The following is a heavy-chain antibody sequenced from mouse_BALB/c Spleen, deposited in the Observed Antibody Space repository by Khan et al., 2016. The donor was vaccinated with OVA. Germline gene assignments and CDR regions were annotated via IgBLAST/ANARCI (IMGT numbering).Heavy chain of an antibody. CDR3: TREGSTVDHFDY. CDR2: IYPSDSYT. Sequence: QVQLQQPGAELVRPGTSVKLSCKASGYTFTNYWINWVIQRPGQGLEWIGNIYPSDSYTNYNQKFKDKATLTVDKYSSTAYKQFSSTTSEASAFYYWTREGSTVDHFDYWDHGTTLTVSS. D-gene: IGHD1-1*01. J-gene: IGHJ2*01. CDR1: GYTFTNYW. V-gene: IGHV1-69*02.